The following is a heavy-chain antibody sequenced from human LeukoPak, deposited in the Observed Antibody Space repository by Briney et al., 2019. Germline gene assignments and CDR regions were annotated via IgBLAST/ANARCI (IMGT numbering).Heavy chain of an antibody. V-gene: IGHV3-21*04. D-gene: IGHD6-6*01. Sequence: TGGSLRLSCAASGFTFSSYSMNWVRQAPGKGLEWVSSISSSSSYIYYADSVKGRFTISRDNSKNTFSLQMNSLRADDTAVYYCARGAPFGSSLSIYFDPWGQGTLVTVSS. CDR1: GFTFSSYS. CDR2: ISSSSSYI. J-gene: IGHJ5*02. CDR3: ARGAPFGSSLSIYFDP.